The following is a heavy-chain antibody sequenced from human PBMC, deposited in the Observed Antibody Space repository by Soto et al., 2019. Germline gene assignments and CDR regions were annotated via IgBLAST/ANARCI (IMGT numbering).Heavy chain of an antibody. CDR2: INHSGST. V-gene: IGHV4-34*01. J-gene: IGHJ6*02. Sequence: PSETLSLTCAVYGGSFSGYYWSWIRQPPGKGLEWIGEINHSGSTNYNPSLKSRVTISVDTSKNQFSLKLSSVTAADTAVYYCARDPIAYCSGGSCYGLYGMDVWGQGTTVTVS. CDR1: GGSFSGYY. D-gene: IGHD2-15*01. CDR3: ARDPIAYCSGGSCYGLYGMDV.